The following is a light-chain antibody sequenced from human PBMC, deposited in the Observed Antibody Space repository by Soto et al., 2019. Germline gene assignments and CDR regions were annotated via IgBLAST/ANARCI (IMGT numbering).Light chain of an antibody. Sequence: DIQMIQSPSSVSASVGDRVTITCRASQSVARWLGWYQQKPGKAPKLLIHTTSSLHSGVPSRFSGSGSGTDFTLTIDSLQPDDFATYFCQQAHSFPWTFGQGTKVEIK. CDR1: QSVARW. V-gene: IGKV1D-12*01. J-gene: IGKJ1*01. CDR3: QQAHSFPWT. CDR2: TTS.